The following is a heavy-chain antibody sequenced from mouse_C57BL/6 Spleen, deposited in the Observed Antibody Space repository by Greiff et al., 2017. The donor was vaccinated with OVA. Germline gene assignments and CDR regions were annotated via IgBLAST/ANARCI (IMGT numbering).Heavy chain of an antibody. D-gene: IGHD4-1*01. CDR3: ASPANWDRAWFAY. CDR1: GYAFTNYL. V-gene: IGHV1-54*01. J-gene: IGHJ3*01. CDR2: INPGSGGT. Sequence: VQLQESGAELVRPGTSVKVSCKASGYAFTNYLIEWVKQRPGQGLEWIGVINPGSGGTNYNEKFKGKVTLTADKSSSTAYMQLSSLTSEDSAVYFCASPANWDRAWFAYWGQGTLVTVSA.